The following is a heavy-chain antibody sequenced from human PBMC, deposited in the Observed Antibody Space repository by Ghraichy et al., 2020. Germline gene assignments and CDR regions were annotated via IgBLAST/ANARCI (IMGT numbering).Heavy chain of an antibody. V-gene: IGHV3-23*01. CDR2: ITGSGLRT. Sequence: GGSLRLSCAASGFTFSTYAINWVRQAPGKGLEWVSAITGSGLRTYYADSVKGRFTISRDNSINTIYLHMSSLRADDTALYYCAKVQAFRHTVDVFDIWGQGTMVTVSS. D-gene: IGHD3-3*02. J-gene: IGHJ3*02. CDR1: GFTFSTYA. CDR3: AKVQAFRHTVDVFDI.